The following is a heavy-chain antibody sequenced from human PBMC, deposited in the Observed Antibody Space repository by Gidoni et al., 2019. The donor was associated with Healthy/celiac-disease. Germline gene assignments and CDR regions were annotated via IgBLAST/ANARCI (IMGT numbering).Heavy chain of an antibody. D-gene: IGHD1-26*01. V-gene: IGHV3-33*01. CDR2: IWYDGSNK. CDR3: ARDGGSPLNYYYYYGMDV. CDR1: GFTFSSYG. J-gene: IGHJ6*02. Sequence: QVQLVESGGGVVQPGRSLRLSCAASGFTFSSYGMHWVRQAPGKGLEWVAVIWYDGSNKYYADSVKGRFTISRDNSKNTLYLQMNSLRAEDTAVYYCARDGGSPLNYYYYYGMDVWGQGTTVTVSS.